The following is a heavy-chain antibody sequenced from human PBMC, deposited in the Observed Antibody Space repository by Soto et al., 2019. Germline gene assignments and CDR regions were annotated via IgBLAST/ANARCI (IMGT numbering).Heavy chain of an antibody. D-gene: IGHD5-12*01. J-gene: IGHJ6*04. CDR3: ARVIGGYDYYYYYGMDV. Sequence: SETLSLTCTVSGGSISSYYWSWIRQPPGKGLEWIGYIYYRGSTNYNPSLKSRVTISVATSKDQFSLKLSSVTAADTAVYYCARVIGGYDYYYYYGMDVWGKGTTVTVSS. V-gene: IGHV4-59*01. CDR2: IYYRGST. CDR1: GGSISSYY.